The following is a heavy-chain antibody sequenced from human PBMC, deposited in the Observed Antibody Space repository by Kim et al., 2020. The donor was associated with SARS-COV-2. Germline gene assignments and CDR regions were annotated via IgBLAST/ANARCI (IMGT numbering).Heavy chain of an antibody. J-gene: IGHJ6*02. CDR1: GFTFSNYD. Sequence: GGSLRLSCAASGFTFSNYDMHWVRQAAGKGLEWVSAIGIADDTHYLASVKGRFTISRENAKNSLYLQMNSLRAGDTAVYYCARAGLQVPGIDSMDVWGQGTTVTVSS. CDR3: ARAGLQVPGIDSMDV. V-gene: IGHV3-13*01. D-gene: IGHD6-19*01. CDR2: IGIADDT.